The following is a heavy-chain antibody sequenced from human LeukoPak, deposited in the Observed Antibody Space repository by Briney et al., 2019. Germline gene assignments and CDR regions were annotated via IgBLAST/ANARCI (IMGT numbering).Heavy chain of an antibody. J-gene: IGHJ4*02. Sequence: GGSLRLSCATSDSTFSGYGIHWVRQAPGKGLEWVAFIQYDGSNKYYADSVQGRFTISRDNSKSTLYLQMNSLRAEDTAVYYCARDLGIDYGSVDNWGQGTLVTVSS. V-gene: IGHV3-30*02. D-gene: IGHD3-10*01. CDR2: IQYDGSNK. CDR1: DSTFSGYG. CDR3: ARDLGIDYGSVDN.